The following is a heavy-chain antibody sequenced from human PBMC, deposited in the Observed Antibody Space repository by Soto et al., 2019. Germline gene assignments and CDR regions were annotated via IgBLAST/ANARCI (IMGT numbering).Heavy chain of an antibody. CDR3: SIDLRAKVYF. J-gene: IGHJ4*02. CDR1: GYTFTSHG. CDR2: VSGYNGNR. V-gene: IGHV1-18*01. Sequence: QVQLVQSGAEVKKPGASVKVSCKASGYTFTSHGISWVRQAPGQGLEWMGWVSGYNGNRNHAQKFQGSVTLTTDTPTTTAYMELRSLTSDDTAVYYCSIDLRAKVYFWGQGTLVTVSS.